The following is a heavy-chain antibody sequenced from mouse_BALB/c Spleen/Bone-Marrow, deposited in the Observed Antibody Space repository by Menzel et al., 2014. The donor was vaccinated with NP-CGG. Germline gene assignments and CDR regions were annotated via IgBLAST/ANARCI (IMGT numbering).Heavy chain of an antibody. J-gene: IGHJ3*01. V-gene: IGHV4-1*02. Sequence: EVQVVESGGGLVQPEGSLKLSCAASGFDFXRFWMTWVRQAPGKGLEWIGEINPDSSTINYTPSLKDKFIISRDNAKNTLYLQMSKVRSEDTALYYCAKNYYYGYVAYWGQGTLVTVSA. CDR3: AKNYYYGYVAY. D-gene: IGHD1-2*01. CDR2: INPDSSTI. CDR1: GFDFXRFW.